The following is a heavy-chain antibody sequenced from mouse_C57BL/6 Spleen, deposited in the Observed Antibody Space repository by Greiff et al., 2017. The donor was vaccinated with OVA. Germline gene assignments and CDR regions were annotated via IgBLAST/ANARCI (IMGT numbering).Heavy chain of an antibody. D-gene: IGHD1-1*01. Sequence: EVKLVESGGGLVKPGGSLKLSCAASGFTFSDYGMHWVRQAPEKGLEWVAYISSGSSTIYYADTVKGRFTISRDNANNPLFLQMTSLRSEDTAMDYWANYYGSTPIAYWGQGTLVTVSA. J-gene: IGHJ3*01. CDR3: ANYYGSTPIAY. V-gene: IGHV5-17*01. CDR1: GFTFSDYG. CDR2: ISSGSSTI.